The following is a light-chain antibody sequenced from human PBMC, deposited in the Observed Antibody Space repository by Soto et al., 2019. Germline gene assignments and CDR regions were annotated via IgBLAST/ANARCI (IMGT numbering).Light chain of an antibody. V-gene: IGKV4-1*01. Sequence: DIVMTQSPDSLAVSLGERATINCKSSQSVLYSSNNKNYLAWYQQKPGQPPKLLIYWASTRESGVPDRFSGSGSGTDFTLTISSLQAEDVAVYYCQQYYSTPHTFGHGTKVDI. J-gene: IGKJ3*01. CDR1: QSVLYSSNNKNY. CDR3: QQYYSTPHT. CDR2: WAS.